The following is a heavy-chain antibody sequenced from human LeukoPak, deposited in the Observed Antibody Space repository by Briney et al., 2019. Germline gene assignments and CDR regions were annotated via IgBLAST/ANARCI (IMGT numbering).Heavy chain of an antibody. V-gene: IGHV1-2*02. Sequence: ASVKVSCKASGYTFTGYYMHWVRQAPGQGLEWMGWINPNSGGTNYAQKFQGRVTMTRDTSISTAYMELSRLRSDDTAVYYCATSPGVAAADSPDNWFDPWGQGTLVTVSS. D-gene: IGHD6-13*01. CDR3: ATSPGVAAADSPDNWFDP. CDR2: INPNSGGT. J-gene: IGHJ5*02. CDR1: GYTFTGYY.